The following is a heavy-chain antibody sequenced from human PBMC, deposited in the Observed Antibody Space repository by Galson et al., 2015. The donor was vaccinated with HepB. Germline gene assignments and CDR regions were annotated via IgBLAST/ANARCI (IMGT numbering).Heavy chain of an antibody. J-gene: IGHJ4*02. V-gene: IGHV3-73*01. D-gene: IGHD5-24*01. CDR1: GFTFSGSA. Sequence: SLRLSCAASGFTFSGSAVLWVRQASGKGLEWVGHIRSKSHSYATAYAASVKGRFTISRDESKNTAYLQMNSLKIEDTAVYYCVARDGSLAGWGQGTLVTVSS. CDR2: IRSKSHSYAT. CDR3: VARDGSLAG.